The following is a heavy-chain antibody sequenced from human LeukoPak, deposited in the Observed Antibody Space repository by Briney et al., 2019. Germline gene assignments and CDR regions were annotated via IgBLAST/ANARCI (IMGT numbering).Heavy chain of an antibody. D-gene: IGHD3-10*01. CDR3: ARGRGVDY. J-gene: IGHJ4*02. Sequence: SETLSLTCAVYGGSFSGYYWSWIRQPPGKGLEWIGEINHSGSTNYNPSLKSRVTISVDTSKNQFTLKLSSVTAADTAVYYCARGRGVDYWGQGTLVTVSS. CDR1: GGSFSGYY. CDR2: INHSGST. V-gene: IGHV4-34*01.